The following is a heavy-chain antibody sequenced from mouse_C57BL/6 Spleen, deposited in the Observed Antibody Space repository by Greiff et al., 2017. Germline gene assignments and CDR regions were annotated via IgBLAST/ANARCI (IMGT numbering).Heavy chain of an antibody. CDR2: INYDGSST. J-gene: IGHJ4*01. Sequence: EVQLQESEGGLVQPGSSMKLSCTASGFTFSDYYVAWVRQVPEKGLEWVANINYDGSSTYYLDSLKSRFIISRDNAKNILYLQMSSLKSEDTATYYCARGCYGSYYAMDYWGQGTSVTVSS. D-gene: IGHD1-1*01. CDR3: ARGCYGSYYAMDY. V-gene: IGHV5-16*01. CDR1: GFTFSDYY.